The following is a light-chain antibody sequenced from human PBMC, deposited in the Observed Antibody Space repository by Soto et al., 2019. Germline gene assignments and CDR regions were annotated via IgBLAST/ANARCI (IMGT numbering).Light chain of an antibody. V-gene: IGKV1-39*01. J-gene: IGKJ5*01. CDR1: QSVSIY. Sequence: DVQMTQSPSSLSASVGDRVTITCRASQSVSIYLNWYQQKPGKAPNLLISAASILHSGVPPRFSGSGVGTYFTLTINGLQPEDFTAYYCQQTYDTPITFGQGTRLEIK. CDR2: AAS. CDR3: QQTYDTPIT.